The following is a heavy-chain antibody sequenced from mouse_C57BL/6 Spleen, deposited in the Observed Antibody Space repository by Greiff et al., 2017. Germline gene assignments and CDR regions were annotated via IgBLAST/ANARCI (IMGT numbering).Heavy chain of an antibody. Sequence: VKLMESGPELVKPGASVKISCKASGYAFSSSWMTWVKQRPGKGLEWIGRIYPGDGDTNYNGKFKGKGTLTADKSSSTAYMQLSGQTAEDSAVYFCAKGGGIGAMDYWGQGTSVTVSS. CDR3: AKGGGIGAMDY. CDR1: GYAFSSSW. J-gene: IGHJ4*01. D-gene: IGHD2-14*01. CDR2: IYPGDGDT. V-gene: IGHV1-82*01.